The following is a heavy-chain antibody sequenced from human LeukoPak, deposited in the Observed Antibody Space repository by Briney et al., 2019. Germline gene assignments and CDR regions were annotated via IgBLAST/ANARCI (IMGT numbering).Heavy chain of an antibody. CDR2: ISYDGSNK. D-gene: IGHD3-22*01. Sequence: GGSLRLSCAASGFTFSSYAMHWVRQAPGKGLEWVAVISYDGSNKYYADSVKGRFTISRDNSKNTLYLQMNSLRAEDTAVYDCARDIYDSSGYGGDYWGQGTLVTVSS. J-gene: IGHJ4*02. CDR3: ARDIYDSSGYGGDY. CDR1: GFTFSSYA. V-gene: IGHV3-30-3*01.